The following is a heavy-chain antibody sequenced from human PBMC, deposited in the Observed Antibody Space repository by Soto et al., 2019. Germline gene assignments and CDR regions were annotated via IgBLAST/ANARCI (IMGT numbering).Heavy chain of an antibody. CDR2: IIPIFGTA. D-gene: IGHD3-10*01. J-gene: IGHJ4*02. Sequence: GASVKVSCKASGGTFSSYAISCVRQAPGQGLEWMGGIIPIFGTANYAQKFQGRVTITADESTSTAYMELSSLRSEDTAVYYCARGEGTHAAYYFDYWGQGTLVTVSS. CDR3: ARGEGTHAAYYFDY. V-gene: IGHV1-69*13. CDR1: GGTFSSYA.